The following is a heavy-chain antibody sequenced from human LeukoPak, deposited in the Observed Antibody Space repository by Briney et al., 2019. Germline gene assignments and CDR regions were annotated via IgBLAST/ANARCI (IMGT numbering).Heavy chain of an antibody. CDR1: GYTFTGYY. Sequence: ASVKVSCKASGYTFTGYYMHWVRQAPGQGLEWMGRINPNSGGTNYAQKFQGRGTMTRDTSISTAYMELSRLRSDDTAVYYCAREVGYCSSTSCYNSIYYYYGMDVWGQGTPVTVSS. J-gene: IGHJ6*02. CDR2: INPNSGGT. V-gene: IGHV1-2*06. D-gene: IGHD2-2*02. CDR3: AREVGYCSSTSCYNSIYYYYGMDV.